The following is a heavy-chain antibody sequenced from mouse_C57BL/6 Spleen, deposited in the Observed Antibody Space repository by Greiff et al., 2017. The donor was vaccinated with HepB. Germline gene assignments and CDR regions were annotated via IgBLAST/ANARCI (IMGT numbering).Heavy chain of an antibody. CDR2: INPNNGGT. V-gene: IGHV1-26*01. CDR1: GYTFTDYY. J-gene: IGHJ4*01. CDR3: ARFSRWLLYAMDY. Sequence: EVQLQQSGPELVKPGASVKISCKASGYTFTDYYMNWVKQSHGKSLEWIGDINPNNGGTSYNQKFKGKATLTVDKSSSTAYMELRSLTSEDSAVYYCARFSRWLLYAMDYWGQGTSVTVSS. D-gene: IGHD2-3*01.